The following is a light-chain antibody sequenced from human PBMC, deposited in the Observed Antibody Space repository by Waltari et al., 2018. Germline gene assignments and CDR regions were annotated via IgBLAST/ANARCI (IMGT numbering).Light chain of an antibody. CDR1: QNLLYSDGKTY. CDR3: MQSIQLPLT. Sequence: DIVMTQTPLSLSVTPGQPASISCKSSQNLLYSDGKTYFYWYLQKPGQSPHLLIYGVSNRFSGVPDRFSGSGSGTDFTLNISRVEAEDVGLYYCMQSIQLPLTFGGGTKVEIK. J-gene: IGKJ4*01. V-gene: IGKV2D-29*02. CDR2: GVS.